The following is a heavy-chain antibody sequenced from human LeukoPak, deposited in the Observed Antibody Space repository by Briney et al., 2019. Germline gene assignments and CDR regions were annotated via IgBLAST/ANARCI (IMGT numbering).Heavy chain of an antibody. Sequence: GGSLRLSCAASGFTFSSYSMNWVRQAPGKGLECVSSISSSSSYIYYADSVKGRFTISRDNAKNSLYLQMNSLRAEDTAVYYCARVGSGGAKTDYWGQGTLVTVSS. CDR3: ARVGSGGAKTDY. V-gene: IGHV3-21*01. D-gene: IGHD2-15*01. CDR1: GFTFSSYS. J-gene: IGHJ4*02. CDR2: ISSSSSYI.